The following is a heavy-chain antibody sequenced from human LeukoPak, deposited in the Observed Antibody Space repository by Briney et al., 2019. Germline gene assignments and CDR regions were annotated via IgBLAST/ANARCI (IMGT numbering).Heavy chain of an antibody. Sequence: GESLKISCKDSGYNFTTYWIGWVRQMPGKGLEWMGIIYPGDSDTRYSPSFQGQVTISADKSISTAYLQWSSLKASDTAMYYCARRSPNHYDAFDVWGQGTTVTVSS. CDR3: ARRSPNHYDAFDV. D-gene: IGHD1-14*01. V-gene: IGHV5-51*01. J-gene: IGHJ3*01. CDR1: GYNFTTYW. CDR2: IYPGDSDT.